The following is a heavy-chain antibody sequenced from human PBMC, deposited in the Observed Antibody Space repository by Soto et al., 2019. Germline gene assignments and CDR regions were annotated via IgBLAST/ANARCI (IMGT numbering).Heavy chain of an antibody. CDR2: ISSNSDTV. D-gene: IGHD3-16*01. Sequence: DVYLVESGGGLVQPGGSLRLSCAASGFTLSSYSMNWVRQAPGQGPEWVSHISSNSDTVDYEDYVKGPFTISRANARNSLALQMNRLRAEDTAVYYCARVGLKFLLGGEFFQVWGQGTLVTVSS. CDR3: ARVGLKFLLGGEFFQV. J-gene: IGHJ1*01. V-gene: IGHV3-48*01. CDR1: GFTLSSYS.